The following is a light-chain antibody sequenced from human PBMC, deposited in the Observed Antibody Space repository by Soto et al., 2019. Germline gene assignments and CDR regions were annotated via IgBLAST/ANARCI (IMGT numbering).Light chain of an antibody. Sequence: DIQMTQSPSILSASVGDRVTITCRASQSISNWLAWYQQKPGRAPKVLIYDASSLQSGVPSRFSGSGSGTEFTITISSLQPDDIATYYCQQYKSYSYTFGQGTNVEI. V-gene: IGKV1-5*01. CDR1: QSISNW. CDR2: DAS. CDR3: QQYKSYSYT. J-gene: IGKJ2*01.